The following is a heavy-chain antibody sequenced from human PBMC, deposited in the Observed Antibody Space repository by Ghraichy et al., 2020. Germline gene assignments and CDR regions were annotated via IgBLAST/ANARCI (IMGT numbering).Heavy chain of an antibody. V-gene: IGHV3-7*03. CDR1: GFTFSSYW. CDR3: ARDRTIFGGSGPDGFDF. CDR2: IKQNGGEK. D-gene: IGHD3-3*01. J-gene: IGHJ3*01. Sequence: GSLRLSCAASGFTFSSYWTSWVRQAPGKGLEWVANIKQNGGEKYYVDSVKGRFAISRDNAKNSLYLQMNSLRADDTAVYYCARDRTIFGGSGPDGFDFWGQGTMVTVSS.